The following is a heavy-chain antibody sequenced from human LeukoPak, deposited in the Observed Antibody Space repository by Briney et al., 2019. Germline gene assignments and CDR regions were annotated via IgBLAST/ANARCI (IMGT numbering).Heavy chain of an antibody. Sequence: GRSLRLSCAVSGFTSDDYAMHWVRQAPGKGLEWVSGISWNSGTIDYADSVKGRFTISRDNAKNSQYLQMNSLRAEDPAFYYCAKAVYSPYIDYWGQGTLVTVSS. J-gene: IGHJ4*02. V-gene: IGHV3-9*02. CDR2: ISWNSGTI. CDR1: GFTSDDYA. CDR3: AKAVYSPYIDY. D-gene: IGHD2-8*01.